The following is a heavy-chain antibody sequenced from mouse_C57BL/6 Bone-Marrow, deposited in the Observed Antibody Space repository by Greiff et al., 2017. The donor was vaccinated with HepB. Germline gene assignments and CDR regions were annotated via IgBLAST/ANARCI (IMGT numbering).Heavy chain of an antibody. CDR3: APYYDGSSYYAMDY. CDR2: INPNNGGT. J-gene: IGHJ4*01. Sequence: VQLQQSGPELVKPGASVKISCKASGYTFTDYYMNWVKQSHGKSLEWIGDINPNNGGTSYNQKFKGKATLTVDKSSSTAYMELRSLTSEDSAVYYCAPYYDGSSYYAMDYWGQGTSVTVSS. CDR1: GYTFTDYY. V-gene: IGHV1-26*01. D-gene: IGHD1-1*01.